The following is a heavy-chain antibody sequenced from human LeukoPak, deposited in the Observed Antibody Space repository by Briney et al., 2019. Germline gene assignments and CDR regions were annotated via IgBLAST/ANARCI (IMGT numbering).Heavy chain of an antibody. Sequence: GGSLRLSCAASGFTFSSYEMNWVRQAPGKGLEWVSYISSSGSTIYYADSVKGRFTISRDNAKNSLYLQMNSLRAEDTAVYYCARDRNYDILTGYLSWFDPWGQGTLVTVSS. CDR2: ISSSGSTI. V-gene: IGHV3-48*03. CDR1: GFTFSSYE. J-gene: IGHJ5*02. D-gene: IGHD3-9*01. CDR3: ARDRNYDILTGYLSWFDP.